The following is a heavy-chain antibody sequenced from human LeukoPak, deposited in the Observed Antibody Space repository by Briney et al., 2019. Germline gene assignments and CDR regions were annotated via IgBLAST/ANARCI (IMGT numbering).Heavy chain of an antibody. J-gene: IGHJ4*02. CDR3: ARSPRHLADY. CDR2: IIPIFGTA. CDR1: GGTFSSYA. Sequence: SVKVSCKASGGTFSSYAISWVRQAPGQGLEWMGGIIPIFGTANYAQKFQGRVTITADESTSTAYMELSSLRSADTAVFFCARSPRHLADYWGQGTLVTVSS. V-gene: IGHV1-69*13.